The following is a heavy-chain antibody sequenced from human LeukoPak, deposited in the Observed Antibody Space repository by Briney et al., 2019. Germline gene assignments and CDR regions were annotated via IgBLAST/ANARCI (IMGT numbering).Heavy chain of an antibody. CDR1: GGSISSYY. V-gene: IGHV4-59*01. J-gene: IGHJ6*03. D-gene: IGHD6-13*01. CDR2: IYYSGST. Sequence: SETLSLTCTVSGGSISSYYWSWIRQPPGKGLEWIGYIYYSGSTNYNPSLKSRVTISVDTSKNQFSLKLSSVTAADTAVYYCARDLRGSSGWWAGDYYYYMDVWGKGTTVTVSS. CDR3: ARDLRGSSGWWAGDYYYYMDV.